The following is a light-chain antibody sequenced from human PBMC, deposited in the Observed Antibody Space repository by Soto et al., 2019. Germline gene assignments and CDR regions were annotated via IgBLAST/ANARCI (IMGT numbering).Light chain of an antibody. CDR2: AAS. CDR3: QQYYSYPRT. J-gene: IGKJ1*01. Sequence: AIRMTQSPSSLSASTGARVTITCRASQGISSALAWYQQKPGKAPKLLIYAASTLQSGVPSRFSGSGSVTDFTLTISCLQSEDVATYYCQQYYSYPRTVGQRTKVESK. CDR1: QGISSA. V-gene: IGKV1-8*01.